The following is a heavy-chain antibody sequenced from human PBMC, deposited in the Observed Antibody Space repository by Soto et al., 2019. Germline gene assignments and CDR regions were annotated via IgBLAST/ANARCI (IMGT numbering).Heavy chain of an antibody. J-gene: IGHJ5*02. Sequence: QVPLVESGGGLVKPGGSLRLSCAASGFTFSDYYMSWIRQAPGKGLEWVSYISSSGSTIYYADSVKGRFTISRDNXKXXLYLQMNSLRAEDTAVYYCAGDYYDSSGYGNWFDPWGQGTLVTVSS. V-gene: IGHV3-11*01. D-gene: IGHD3-22*01. CDR1: GFTFSDYY. CDR2: ISSSGSTI. CDR3: AGDYYDSSGYGNWFDP.